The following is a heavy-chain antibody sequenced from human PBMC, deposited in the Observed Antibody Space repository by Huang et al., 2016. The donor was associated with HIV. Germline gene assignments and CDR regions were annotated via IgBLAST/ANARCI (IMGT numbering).Heavy chain of an antibody. CDR2: IIPIFGTP. CDR1: GGTFTTYT. CDR3: AREYYYDNSGYYFDY. Sequence: QVQLVQSGAEVKKPGSSVKVSCKVSGGTFTTYTIPWVRQAPGQGLEWMGGIIPIFGTPNYAQKFQGRVTITADESTSTAYMELSSLRSEDTAVYYCAREYYYDNSGYYFDYWGQGTLVTVSS. J-gene: IGHJ4*02. V-gene: IGHV1-69*13. D-gene: IGHD3-22*01.